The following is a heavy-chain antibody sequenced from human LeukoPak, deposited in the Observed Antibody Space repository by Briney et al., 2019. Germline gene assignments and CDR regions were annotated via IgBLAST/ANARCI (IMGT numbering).Heavy chain of an antibody. J-gene: IGHJ4*02. CDR3: ARDNSGYCSGGSCYHCDY. CDR2: IYYSGTT. CDR1: GGSISSYY. Sequence: SETLSLTCTVSGGSISSYYWSWIRQPPGKALEWIGYIYYSGTTNYNPSLKSRVTISVDTSKNQFSLKLSSVTAADTAVYYCARDNSGYCSGGSCYHCDYWGQGTLVTVSS. V-gene: IGHV4-59*01. D-gene: IGHD2-15*01.